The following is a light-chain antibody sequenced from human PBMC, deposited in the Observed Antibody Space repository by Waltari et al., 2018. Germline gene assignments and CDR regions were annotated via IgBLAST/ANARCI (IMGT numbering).Light chain of an antibody. CDR1: QSIGTW. CDR3: QQYYSSPWT. Sequence: DIQMTQSPSTLSASVGDRVTITCRASQSIGTWLAWYQQKPGKAPKLLTYKASDLESGVPSRFGGSGSVTEFTLTISSLQPDDFATYHCQQYYSSPWTFGRGTKVEI. V-gene: IGKV1-5*03. CDR2: KAS. J-gene: IGKJ1*01.